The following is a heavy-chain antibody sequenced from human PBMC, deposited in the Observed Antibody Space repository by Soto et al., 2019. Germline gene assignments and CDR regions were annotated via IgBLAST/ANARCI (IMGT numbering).Heavy chain of an antibody. V-gene: IGHV3-7*03. CDR2: IKQDGSEK. CDR1: GFTFSSYW. Sequence: GGSLRLSCAASGFTFSSYWMSWVRQAPGKGLEWVANIKQDGSEKYYVDSVKGRFTISRDNAKNSLYLQMNSLRAEDTAVYYCARSGILGSDAFDIWGQGTMVTVS. D-gene: IGHD1-26*01. CDR3: ARSGILGSDAFDI. J-gene: IGHJ3*02.